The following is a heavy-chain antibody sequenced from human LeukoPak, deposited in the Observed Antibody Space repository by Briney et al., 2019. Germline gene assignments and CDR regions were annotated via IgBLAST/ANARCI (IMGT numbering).Heavy chain of an antibody. CDR2: INSDGSST. V-gene: IGHV3-74*01. CDR1: GFTFSSYW. Sequence: GGSLRLSCAASGFTFSSYWMHWVRQAPGKGLVWVSRINSDGSSTSYADSVKGRFTISRDNAKNTLYLQMNSLRAEDTAVYYCARAKHSSSWFDYYYYGMDVWGQGTTVTVSS. CDR3: ARAKHSSSWFDYYYYGMDV. J-gene: IGHJ6*02. D-gene: IGHD6-13*01.